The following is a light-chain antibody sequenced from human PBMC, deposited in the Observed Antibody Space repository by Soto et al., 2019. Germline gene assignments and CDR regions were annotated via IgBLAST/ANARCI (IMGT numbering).Light chain of an antibody. CDR3: QQYGSSPRT. J-gene: IGKJ1*01. CDR2: GTS. CDR1: QSVSSSY. V-gene: IGKV3-20*01. Sequence: EIMLTQSPGTLSLSPGERGTLSCRASQSVSSSYLAWYQQKPGQAPRLLMYGTSTRATGTPDRFSGSGSGTDFTLTISSLEPEDVAVYYCQQYGSSPRTFGQGTKVEVK.